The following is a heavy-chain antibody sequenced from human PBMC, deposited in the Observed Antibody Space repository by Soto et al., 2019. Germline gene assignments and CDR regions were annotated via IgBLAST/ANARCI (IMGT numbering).Heavy chain of an antibody. J-gene: IGHJ5*02. CDR1: GGTFSSYA. CDR3: ARDLEAYCGGDCLNWFDP. Sequence: QVQLVQSGAEVKKPGSSVKVSCKASGGTFSSYAISWVRQAPGQGLDWMGGIIPIFGTANYAQKFQGRVKITADESTSTAYMELSSLRSEDTAVYYCARDLEAYCGGDCLNWFDPWGQGTLVTVSS. CDR2: IIPIFGTA. V-gene: IGHV1-69*12. D-gene: IGHD2-21*02.